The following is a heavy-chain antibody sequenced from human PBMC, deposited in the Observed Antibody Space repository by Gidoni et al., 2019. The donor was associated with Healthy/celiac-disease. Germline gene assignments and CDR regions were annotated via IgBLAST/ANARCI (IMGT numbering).Heavy chain of an antibody. CDR2: IWYDGSNK. J-gene: IGHJ3*02. D-gene: IGHD3-22*01. Sequence: QVQLVESGGGVVQPGRSLRLSCAASGFTFSSSGMHWVRQAPGKGLERVAVIWYDGSNKYYADSVKGRFTISRDNSKNTLYLQMNSLRAEDTAVYYCARDPSSGYPSNDAFDIWGQGTMVTVSS. CDR3: ARDPSSGYPSNDAFDI. V-gene: IGHV3-33*01. CDR1: GFTFSSSG.